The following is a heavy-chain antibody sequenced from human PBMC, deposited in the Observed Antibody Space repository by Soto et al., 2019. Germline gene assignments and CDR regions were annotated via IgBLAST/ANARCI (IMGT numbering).Heavy chain of an antibody. V-gene: IGHV4-59*12. D-gene: IGHD3-9*01. J-gene: IGHJ4*02. Sequence: SETLSLTCTVSGGSISNYYWSWVRQPPGKGLEWIGYIYDSGSANYNPSLKSRVTLSLDESKNEFSLNVDSVTAADTAVYYCARSVILTGGSYKGLIRLHYFDTWGPGTLVTVSS. CDR3: ARSVILTGGSYKGLIRLHYFDT. CDR1: GGSISNYY. CDR2: IYDSGSA.